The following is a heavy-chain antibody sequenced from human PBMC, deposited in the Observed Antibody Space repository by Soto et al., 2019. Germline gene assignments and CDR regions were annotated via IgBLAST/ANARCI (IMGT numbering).Heavy chain of an antibody. CDR1: GFTFSSYA. CDR2: ISGSGGST. Sequence: EVQLLESGGGLVQPGGSLRLSCAASGFTFSSYAMSWVRQAPGKGLEWVSAISGSGGSTYYADSVKGRFTISRDNSKNTLXXXMXXXXXXXXXXXXXXXXSDSRWFGESIAFDYWGQGTLVTVSS. D-gene: IGHD3-10*01. J-gene: IGHJ4*02. V-gene: IGHV3-23*01. CDR3: XXXSDSRWFGESIAFDY.